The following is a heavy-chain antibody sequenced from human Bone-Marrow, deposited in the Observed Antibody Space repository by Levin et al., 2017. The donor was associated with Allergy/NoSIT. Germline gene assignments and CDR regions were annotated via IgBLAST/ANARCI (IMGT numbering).Heavy chain of an antibody. CDR3: ARGWLRRAFDI. CDR2: INWNGGST. Sequence: GESLKISCAASGFTFDDYGMSWVRQAPGKGLEWVSGINWNGGSTGYADSVKGRFTISRDNAKNSLYLQMNSLRAEDTALYYCARGWLRRAFDIWGQGTMVTVSS. J-gene: IGHJ3*02. CDR1: GFTFDDYG. D-gene: IGHD5-12*01. V-gene: IGHV3-20*04.